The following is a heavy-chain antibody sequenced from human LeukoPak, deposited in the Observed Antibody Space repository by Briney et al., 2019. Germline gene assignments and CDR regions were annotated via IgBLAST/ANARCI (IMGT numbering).Heavy chain of an antibody. V-gene: IGHV3-21*01. CDR1: GFTFDKYF. CDR2: ISGTSTYI. Sequence: PGGSLRLSCATSGFTFDKYFVHWVRQAPGKGLDWVSSISGTSTYIDYADSVKGRFTISRDNAKNSLYLQMNSLRVEDTAVYYCVRDHQLRDPGCWGQGTLVTVSS. J-gene: IGHJ4*02. D-gene: IGHD5-24*01. CDR3: VRDHQLRDPGC.